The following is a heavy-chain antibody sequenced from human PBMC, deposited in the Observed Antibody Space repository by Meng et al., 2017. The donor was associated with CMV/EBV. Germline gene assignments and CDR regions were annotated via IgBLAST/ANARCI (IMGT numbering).Heavy chain of an antibody. CDR3: ASSDGDSSSSILDY. D-gene: IGHD6-6*01. CDR1: GYTFTSYG. J-gene: IGHJ4*02. V-gene: IGHV1-18*01. Sequence: SVTVSCKASGYTFTSYGISWVRQAPGQGLEWMGWISAYNGNTNYAQKLQGRVTMTTDTSTSTAYMELRSLRSDDTAVYYCASSDGDSSSSILDYWGQGTLVTVSS. CDR2: ISAYNGNT.